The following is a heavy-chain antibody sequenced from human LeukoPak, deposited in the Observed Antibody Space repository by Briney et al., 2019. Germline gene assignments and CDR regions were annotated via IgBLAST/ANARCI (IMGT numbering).Heavy chain of an antibody. Sequence: GGSLRLSCAASGFTVSSNYMTWVRQAPGKGLEWVSAIYSDGRTYYADSVKGRFTISRDNSKNTLYLQMNSLRAEDTAVYYCARRASSNWSCDYWGQGTLVTVSS. V-gene: IGHV3-53*01. CDR2: IYSDGRT. D-gene: IGHD6-6*01. CDR3: ARRASSNWSCDY. CDR1: GFTVSSNY. J-gene: IGHJ4*02.